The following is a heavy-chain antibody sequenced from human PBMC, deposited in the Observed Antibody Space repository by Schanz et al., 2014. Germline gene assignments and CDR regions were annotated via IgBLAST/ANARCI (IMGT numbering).Heavy chain of an antibody. CDR1: TSIFNHAW. J-gene: IGHJ5*02. CDR2: IRSSSTPI. CDR3: ARGRVLES. D-gene: IGHD1-1*01. V-gene: IGHV3-48*01. Sequence: EVQLVESGGGLVQPGGSLRLSCAASTSIFNHAWMSWVRQAPGKGPEWVSYIRSSSTPIYYADSVKGRFTISRDNAKNSLYLQMTSLRAEDTAVYYCARGRVLESWGQGTLVTVSS.